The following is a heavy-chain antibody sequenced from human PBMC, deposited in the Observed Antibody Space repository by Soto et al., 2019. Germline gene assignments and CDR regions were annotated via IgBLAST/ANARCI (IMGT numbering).Heavy chain of an antibody. CDR3: ARARGNDWYSDY. Sequence: GSLRLSCTASGFTFSEYSMSWVRQAPGKGLEWVSSITHSGTYVYYADSVKGRFTISRDSASNSLFLQMTSLRAEDTAVYHCARARGNDWYSDYWGQGTLVTVSS. CDR1: GFTFSEYS. D-gene: IGHD5-12*01. V-gene: IGHV3-21*01. J-gene: IGHJ4*02. CDR2: ITHSGTYV.